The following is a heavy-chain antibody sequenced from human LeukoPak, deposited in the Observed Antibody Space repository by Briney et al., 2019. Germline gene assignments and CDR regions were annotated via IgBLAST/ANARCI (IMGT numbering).Heavy chain of an antibody. CDR1: GGSISSYY. D-gene: IGHD6-19*01. CDR3: ARHRYSSGWYDY. Sequence: SETLSLTCTVSGGSISSYYWSWIRQPPGKGLEWIGYIYYSGSTNYNPSLKSRVTISVDTSKNQFSLKLSPVTAADTAVYYRARHRYSSGWYDYWGQGTLVTVSS. CDR2: IYYSGST. J-gene: IGHJ4*02. V-gene: IGHV4-59*08.